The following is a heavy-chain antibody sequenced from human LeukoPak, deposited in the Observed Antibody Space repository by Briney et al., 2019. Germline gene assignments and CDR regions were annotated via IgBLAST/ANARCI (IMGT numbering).Heavy chain of an antibody. D-gene: IGHD4-11*01. J-gene: IGHJ4*02. CDR1: GFTFSSYG. V-gene: IGHV3-30*18. Sequence: GGSLRLSRAASGFTFSSYGMHWVRQAPGKGLEWVAVISYDESNKYFADSVKGRFTISRDNPKNTLYLQMNSLRPEDTAVYYCAKSTTVTTQQRGYFDYWGQGTLVTVSS. CDR3: AKSTTVTTQQRGYFDY. CDR2: ISYDESNK.